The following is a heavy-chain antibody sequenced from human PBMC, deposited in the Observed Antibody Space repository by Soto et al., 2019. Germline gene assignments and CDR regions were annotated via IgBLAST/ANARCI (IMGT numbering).Heavy chain of an antibody. CDR3: AKYGSSWYDWFDP. CDR1: GFTFSSYA. Sequence: SLRLSCAASGFTFSSYAMSWVRQAPGKGLEWVSAISGSGGSTYYADSVKGRFTISRDNSKNTLYPQMNSLRAEDTAVYYCAKYGSSWYDWFDPWGQGTLVTVSS. D-gene: IGHD6-13*01. V-gene: IGHV3-23*01. CDR2: ISGSGGST. J-gene: IGHJ5*02.